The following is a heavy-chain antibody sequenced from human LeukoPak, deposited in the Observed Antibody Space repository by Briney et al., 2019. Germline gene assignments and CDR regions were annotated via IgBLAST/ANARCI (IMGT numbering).Heavy chain of an antibody. CDR3: ARGRAGALSITMIWRWFDP. Sequence: SETLSLTCAVYGGSFSGCYWSWIRQPPGKGLEWIGEINHSGSTNYNPSLKSRVTISVDTSKNQFSLKLSSVTAADTAVYYCARGRAGALSITMIWRWFDPWGQGTLVTVSS. D-gene: IGHD3-22*01. J-gene: IGHJ5*02. CDR2: INHSGST. CDR1: GGSFSGCY. V-gene: IGHV4-34*01.